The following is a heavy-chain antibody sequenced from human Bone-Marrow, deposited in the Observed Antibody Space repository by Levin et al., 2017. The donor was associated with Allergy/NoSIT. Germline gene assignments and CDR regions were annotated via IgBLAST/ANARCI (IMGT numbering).Heavy chain of an antibody. CDR2: SRNKANSYTT. CDR1: GFAFSDHY. V-gene: IGHV3-72*01. CDR3: ARGASGTSSLGSENYYYGMDV. J-gene: IGHJ6*02. D-gene: IGHD1-26*01. Sequence: GGSLRLSCAASGFAFSDHYMDWVRQVPGKGLEWVGRSRNKANSYTTKYAASVKDGFTISRDDSNNSMYLQMNSLKTEDTAVYFCARGASGTSSLGSENYYYGMDVWGQGTTVTVSS.